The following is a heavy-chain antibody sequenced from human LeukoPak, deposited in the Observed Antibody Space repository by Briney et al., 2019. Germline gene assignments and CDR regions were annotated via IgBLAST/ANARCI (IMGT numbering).Heavy chain of an antibody. D-gene: IGHD3/OR15-3a*01. J-gene: IGHJ4*02. CDR2: IHIGNST. Sequence: PGGSLRLSCAGSGFSVSSNDMNWVRRATGKGLEWVSIIHIGNSTFYADSVKGRFTISRDNSKNTVYLQMNSLRAEDTAVYYCAADWPLDYWGQGTLVTVSS. V-gene: IGHV3-66*01. CDR1: GFSVSSND. CDR3: AADWPLDY.